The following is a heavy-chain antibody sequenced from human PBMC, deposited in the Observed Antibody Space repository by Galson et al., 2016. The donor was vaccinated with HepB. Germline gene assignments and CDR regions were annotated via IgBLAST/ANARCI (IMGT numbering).Heavy chain of an antibody. CDR2: ITGSGSST. Sequence: LRLSCAASGFTLSSYDISWARQAPGKGPEWVSAITGSGSSTYYADSVKGRFTISRDNSKNTLYLQMTSLRAEDTAVYYCASGIAVTTSNSFWYFDLWGRGTLVTVSS. J-gene: IGHJ2*01. D-gene: IGHD3-10*01. V-gene: IGHV3-23*01. CDR1: GFTLSSYD. CDR3: ASGIAVTTSNSFWYFDL.